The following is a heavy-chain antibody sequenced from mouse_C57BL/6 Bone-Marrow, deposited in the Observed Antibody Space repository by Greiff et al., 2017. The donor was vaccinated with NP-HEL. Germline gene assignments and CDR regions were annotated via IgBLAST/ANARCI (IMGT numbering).Heavy chain of an antibody. CDR2: IDPEDGDT. V-gene: IGHV14-1*01. Sequence: EVQLQQSGAELVRPGASVKLSCTASGFNIKDYYMHWVKQRPEQGLEWIGRIDPEDGDTEYAPKFQGKATMTADTSSNTAYLQLSSLTSEDTAVYYCATFNDGYYGGCFDYWGQGTTLTVSS. J-gene: IGHJ2*01. CDR3: ATFNDGYYGGCFDY. CDR1: GFNIKDYY. D-gene: IGHD2-3*01.